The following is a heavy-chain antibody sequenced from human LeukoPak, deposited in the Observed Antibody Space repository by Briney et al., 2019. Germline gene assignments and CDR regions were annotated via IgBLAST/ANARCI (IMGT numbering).Heavy chain of an antibody. CDR1: GGSISSYY. Sequence: SETLSLTCTVSGGSISSYYWSWIRQPPGKALEWIGYIYYSGSSNYNPSLKSRVTISVDTSKNQLSLKLSSVTAADTAVYYCARDGSSGLRTFEIWGQGTMVTVSS. CDR2: IYYSGSS. J-gene: IGHJ3*02. D-gene: IGHD3-22*01. CDR3: ARDGSSGLRTFEI. V-gene: IGHV4-59*01.